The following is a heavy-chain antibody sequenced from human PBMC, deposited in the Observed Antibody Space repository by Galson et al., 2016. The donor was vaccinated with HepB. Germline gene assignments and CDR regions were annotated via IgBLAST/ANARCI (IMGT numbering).Heavy chain of an antibody. CDR1: GDSVSSNSAN. D-gene: IGHD1-1*01. Sequence: CAISGDSVSSNSANWHWIRQSPSRGLEWLGRTYYKSNWYYDYAVSVKSRITINPATSKNQFSLQLNSVTPEDTAVYYCTRSPPFNTGTFDFWGQGTLVTVSS. CDR2: TYYKSNWYY. V-gene: IGHV6-1*01. J-gene: IGHJ4*02. CDR3: TRSPPFNTGTFDF.